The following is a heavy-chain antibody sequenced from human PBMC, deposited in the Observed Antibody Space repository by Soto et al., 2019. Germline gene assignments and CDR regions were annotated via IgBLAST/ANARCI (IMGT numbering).Heavy chain of an antibody. CDR2: MNPNSGNT. J-gene: IGHJ6*02. D-gene: IGHD3-3*01. V-gene: IGHV1-8*01. CDR3: AGGYEFWNGYCLDV. Sequence: ASVKVSCKATGFTLTSYEINWVRQASGQGLEWMGWMNPNSGNTGYAQKFQGRVTMTRNTSISTAYMELSSLRSEDTAVYYCAGGYEFWNGYCLDVWGQGTTVTVSS. CDR1: GFTLTSYE.